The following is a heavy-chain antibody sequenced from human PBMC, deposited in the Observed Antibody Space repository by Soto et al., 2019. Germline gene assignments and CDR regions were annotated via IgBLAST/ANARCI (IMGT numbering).Heavy chain of an antibody. V-gene: IGHV1-18*01. J-gene: IGHJ4*02. Sequence: SVNVACKASAYTFTRYGISVVRQAPGQGLEWMGWISAYNGNTNYAQKLQGRVTMTTDTSTSTAYMELRSLRSDDTAVYYCARAHARQDLDYWGQGTLVTISS. CDR1: AYTFTRYG. CDR2: ISAYNGNT. D-gene: IGHD1-1*01. CDR3: ARAHARQDLDY.